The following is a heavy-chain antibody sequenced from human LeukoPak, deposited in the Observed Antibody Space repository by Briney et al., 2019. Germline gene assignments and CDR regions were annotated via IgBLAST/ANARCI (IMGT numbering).Heavy chain of an antibody. V-gene: IGHV4-39*07. Sequence: SETLSLTCTVSGGSISSSSYYWGWIRQPPGKGLEWIGSIYYSGSTYYNPSLKSRVTISVDTSKNQFSLKLSSVTAADTAVYYCARVRYFADAFDIWGQGTMVTVSS. CDR1: GGSISSSSYY. J-gene: IGHJ3*02. CDR2: IYYSGST. D-gene: IGHD3-9*01. CDR3: ARVRYFADAFDI.